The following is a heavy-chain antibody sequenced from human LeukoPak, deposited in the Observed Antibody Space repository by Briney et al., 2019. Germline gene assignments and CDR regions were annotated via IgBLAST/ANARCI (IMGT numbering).Heavy chain of an antibody. D-gene: IGHD4-17*01. CDR1: GFTFSSYS. CDR2: ISGSGGST. CDR3: AKAGPRKDYEVDY. J-gene: IGHJ4*02. V-gene: IGHV3-23*01. Sequence: HPGGSLRLSCAASGFTFSSYSMNWVRQAPGKGLEWVSTISGSGGSTNYADSVKGRFTISRDNSKNTLYLQMNSLRAEDTAVYYCAKAGPRKDYEVDYWGQGTLVTVSS.